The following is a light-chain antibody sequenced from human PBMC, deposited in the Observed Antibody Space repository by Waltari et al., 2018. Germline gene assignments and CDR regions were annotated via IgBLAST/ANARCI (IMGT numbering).Light chain of an antibody. J-gene: IGKJ4*01. CDR1: QSVDNS. V-gene: IGKV3-11*01. CDR3: QQRHNWPLT. Sequence: IVLTQSPASLSLSPGERATLSCRASQSVDNSLAWYQQKPGQAPRLFTYDAVNRPADVPARFSGSGSGTDFTLIISSLEPEDFAVYYCQQRHNWPLTFGGGTKVEIK. CDR2: DAV.